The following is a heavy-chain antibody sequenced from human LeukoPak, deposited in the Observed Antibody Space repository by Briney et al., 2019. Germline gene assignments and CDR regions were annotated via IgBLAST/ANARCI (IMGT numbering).Heavy chain of an antibody. CDR1: GYRFSPYW. D-gene: IGHD3-10*02. CDR3: TRENYVPDS. CDR2: ISDGGRAT. J-gene: IGHJ5*02. Sequence: GGSLRLSCAASGYRFSPYWMSWVCQTPGKGLEWVASISDGGRATYYGDSVRGRSTISRDDARNSLFLQMNGLRADDTAVYYCTRENYVPDSWGQGTLVTVSS. V-gene: IGHV3-7*03.